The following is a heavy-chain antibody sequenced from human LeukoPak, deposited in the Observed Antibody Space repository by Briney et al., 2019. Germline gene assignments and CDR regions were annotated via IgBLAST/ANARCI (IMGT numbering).Heavy chain of an antibody. Sequence: SGPTLVKPTQTLTLTCTFSGFSLSTSGVGVGWIRQPPGKALEWLALIYWDDDKRYSPSLKSRLTITKDISKNQVVLTMTNMDPVDTATYYCAHTSYYYGSGSYSPFDYWGQGTLVTVSS. V-gene: IGHV2-5*02. CDR3: AHTSYYYGSGSYSPFDY. CDR1: GFSLSTSGVG. J-gene: IGHJ4*02. CDR2: IYWDDDK. D-gene: IGHD3-10*01.